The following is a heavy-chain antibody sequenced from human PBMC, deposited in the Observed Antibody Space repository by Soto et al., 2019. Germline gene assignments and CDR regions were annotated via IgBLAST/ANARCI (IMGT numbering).Heavy chain of an antibody. CDR1: GGSISSSSYY. CDR2: IYYSGST. D-gene: IGHD2-8*02. V-gene: IGHV4-39*01. CDR3: ARQWCRLRYYYCMDV. Sequence: PSETLSLTCTVSGGSISSSSYYWGWIRQPPGKGLEWIGSIYYSGSTYYNPSLKSRVTISVDTSKNQFSLKLSSVTAADTAVYYCARQWCRLRYYYCMDVWGQGTTVTVSS. J-gene: IGHJ6*02.